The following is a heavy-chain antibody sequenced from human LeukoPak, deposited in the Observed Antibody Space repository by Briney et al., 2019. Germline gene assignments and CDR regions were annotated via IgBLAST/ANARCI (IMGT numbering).Heavy chain of an antibody. J-gene: IGHJ4*02. Sequence: ASVKVCCKASGYTFTSYGISWVRQAPGQGLEWMGWISAYNGNTNYAQKLQGRVTMTTDTSTSTAYMELRSLRSDDTAVYYCAREVAVASRRGYFDYWGQGTLVTVSS. CDR3: AREVAVASRRGYFDY. CDR2: ISAYNGNT. CDR1: GYTFTSYG. D-gene: IGHD6-19*01. V-gene: IGHV1-18*01.